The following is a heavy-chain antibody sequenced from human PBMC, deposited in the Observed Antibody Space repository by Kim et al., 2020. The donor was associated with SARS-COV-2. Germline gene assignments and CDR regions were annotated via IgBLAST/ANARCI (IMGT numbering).Heavy chain of an antibody. J-gene: IGHJ5*02. CDR2: ISSSSSYI. CDR1: GFTFSSYS. Sequence: GGSLRLSCAASGFTFSSYSMNWVRQAPGKGLEWVSSISSSSSYIYYADSVKGRFTISRDNAKNSLYLQMNSLRAEDTAVYYCARYTGVAPHNWFDPWGQGTLVTVSS. D-gene: IGHD7-27*01. CDR3: ARYTGVAPHNWFDP. V-gene: IGHV3-21*01.